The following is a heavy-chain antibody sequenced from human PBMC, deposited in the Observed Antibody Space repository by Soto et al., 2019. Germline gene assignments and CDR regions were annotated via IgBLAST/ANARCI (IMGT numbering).Heavy chain of an antibody. CDR1: GDSVSSSSVT. CDR2: TYYRSKWYN. CDR3: VRLIGNSWLDF. J-gene: IGHJ5*01. V-gene: IGHV6-1*01. Sequence: TLSLTCAMSGDSVSSSSVTWNWIRQSPSRGLEWLGRTYYRSKWYNDYAESVKSRITINPDTSKNQFSLHLNSVTPEDTAVYYCVRLIGNSWLDFWGQGTLVTVSS. D-gene: IGHD1-26*01.